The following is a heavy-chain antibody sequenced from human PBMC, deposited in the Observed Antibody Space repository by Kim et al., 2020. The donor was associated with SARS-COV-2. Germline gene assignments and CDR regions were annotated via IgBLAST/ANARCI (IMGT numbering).Heavy chain of an antibody. V-gene: IGHV3-48*03. D-gene: IGHD3-10*01. CDR3: AREGAGVLSNNWFDP. J-gene: IGHJ5*02. CDR2: ITGSGSTT. Sequence: GGSLRLSCVVSGFTFRSYKMNWVRQAPGKGLEWISYITGSGSTTYYADSVKGRFTISRENSKNSLYLQMNSLRVEDTAVYYCAREGAGVLSNNWFDPWGQGTLVTVSS. CDR1: GFTFRSYK.